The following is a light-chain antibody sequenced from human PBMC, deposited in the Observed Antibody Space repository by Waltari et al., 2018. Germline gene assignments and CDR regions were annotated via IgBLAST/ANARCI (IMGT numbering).Light chain of an antibody. V-gene: IGLV2-14*03. CDR1: SSDVGGYDY. Sequence: QSALTQPASVSGSPGQSITISCTGTSSDVGGYDYVSWYQQHPGKAPILIIYGVSSRPSGISMRFSGSKSGNTASLTISGLQAEDEADYYCSSYASGVTHVFGTGTKVTVL. J-gene: IGLJ1*01. CDR3: SSYASGVTHV. CDR2: GVS.